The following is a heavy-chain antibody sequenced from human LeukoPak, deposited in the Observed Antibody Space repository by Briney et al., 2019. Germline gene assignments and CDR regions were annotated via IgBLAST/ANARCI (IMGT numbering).Heavy chain of an antibody. CDR1: GYTFTSYD. Sequence: ASVKASCKASGYTFTSYDINWVRQATGQGLEWMGWMNPNSGNTGYAQKFQGRVTITRNTSISTAYMELSSLRSEDTAVYYCARGPDRGPYYYYYMDVWGKGTTVTVSS. J-gene: IGHJ6*03. V-gene: IGHV1-8*03. D-gene: IGHD3-10*01. CDR3: ARGPDRGPYYYYYMDV. CDR2: MNPNSGNT.